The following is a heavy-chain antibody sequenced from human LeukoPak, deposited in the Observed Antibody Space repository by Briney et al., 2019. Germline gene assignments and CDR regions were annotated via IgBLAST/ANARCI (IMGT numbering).Heavy chain of an antibody. D-gene: IGHD3-10*01. V-gene: IGHV3-23*01. CDR3: AKDRIGSGINWFDP. CDR2: ISGSGGST. CDR1: GFTFSSYG. J-gene: IGHJ5*02. Sequence: GGSLRLSCAASGFTFSSYGMSWVRQAPGKGLEWVSHISGSGGSTYYTDSVKGRFTISRDNSKNTLNLQMNSLRAEDTAVYYCAKDRIGSGINWFDPWGQGTLVTVSS.